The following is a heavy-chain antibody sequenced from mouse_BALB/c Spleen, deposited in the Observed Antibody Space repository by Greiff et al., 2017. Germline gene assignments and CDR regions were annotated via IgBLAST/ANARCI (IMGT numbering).Heavy chain of an antibody. V-gene: IGHV1-4*02. CDR3: ARPGNWYFDV. CDR2: INPSSGYT. J-gene: IGHJ1*01. CDR1: GYTFTSYT. Sequence: QVQLQQSAAELARPGASVKMSCKASGYTFTSYTMHWVKQRPGQGLEWIGYINPSSGYTEYNQKFKDKTTLTADKSSSTAYMQLSSLTSEDSAVYYCARPGNWYFDVWGAGTTVTVSS.